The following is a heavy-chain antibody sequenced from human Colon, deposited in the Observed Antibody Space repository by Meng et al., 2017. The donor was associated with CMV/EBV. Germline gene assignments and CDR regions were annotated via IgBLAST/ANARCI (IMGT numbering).Heavy chain of an antibody. CDR2: IGWDSAAI. CDR1: GFTFDDYT. CDR3: ARTAALAPLGPFDV. J-gene: IGHJ3*01. D-gene: IGHD6-25*01. Sequence: SLKISCAASGFTFDDYTMHWVRQAPGKGLEWVSGIGWDSAAIAYAGSVKGRFTISRDNAKNSLYLQMISLRPEDTALYYCARTAALAPLGPFDVWGQGTMVTVSS. V-gene: IGHV3-9*01.